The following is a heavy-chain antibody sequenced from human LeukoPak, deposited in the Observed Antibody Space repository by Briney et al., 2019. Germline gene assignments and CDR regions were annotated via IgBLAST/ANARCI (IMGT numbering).Heavy chain of an antibody. V-gene: IGHV4-34*01. D-gene: IGHD5-12*01. CDR2: INHSGST. CDR3: ARIRGYSGYGRYFDY. CDR1: GGSFSGYY. J-gene: IGHJ4*02. Sequence: SETLSLTCAVYGGSFSGYYWSWIRQPPGKGLEWIGEINHSGSTKYNPSLKSRVTISVDTSKNQFSLKLSSVTAADTAVYYCARIRGYSGYGRYFDYWGQGTLVTVSS.